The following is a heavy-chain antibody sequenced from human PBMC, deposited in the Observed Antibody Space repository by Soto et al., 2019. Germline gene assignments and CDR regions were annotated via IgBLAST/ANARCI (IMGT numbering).Heavy chain of an antibody. CDR1: GFTFSSYS. Sequence: EVQLVESGGGLVKPGGSLRLSCAASGFTFSSYSMNWVRQAPGKGLEWVSSISSSSKYIYYADSVKGRFTISRDNAKNSLYLQMNSLRAEDTAVYYCAGLMTTVVSNWFDPWGQGTLVTVSS. CDR3: AGLMTTVVSNWFDP. J-gene: IGHJ5*02. CDR2: ISSSSKYI. D-gene: IGHD4-17*01. V-gene: IGHV3-21*01.